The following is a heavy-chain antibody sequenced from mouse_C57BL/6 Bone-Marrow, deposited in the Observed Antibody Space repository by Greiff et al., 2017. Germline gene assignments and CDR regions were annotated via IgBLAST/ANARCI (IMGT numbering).Heavy chain of an antibody. V-gene: IGHV1-50*01. Sequence: QVQLKQPGAELVKPGASVKLSCKASGYTFTSYWMQWVKQRPGQGLEWIGEIDPSDNYTTSNHKFNGKATFTVDTSSSPAYMQLSSLTSEDAAVYYCAREGVLLRPFAYWGQGTLVTVSA. CDR1: GYTFTSYW. CDR2: IDPSDNYT. J-gene: IGHJ3*01. D-gene: IGHD1-1*01. CDR3: AREGVLLRPFAY.